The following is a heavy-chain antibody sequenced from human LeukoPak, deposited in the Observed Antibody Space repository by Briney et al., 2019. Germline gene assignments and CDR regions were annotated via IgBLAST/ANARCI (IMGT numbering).Heavy chain of an antibody. Sequence: PGGSLRLSCAASGFTFSTNWMHWVRQAPGKGLVWVSRINSDGSTTTYADSVKGRFTITRDNVKNTLYLQMDSLRAEDTAVYYCAKPRAYKAVAGTPRDWGQGTLVTVSS. CDR2: INSDGSTT. CDR3: AKPRAYKAVAGTPRD. V-gene: IGHV3-74*01. D-gene: IGHD6-19*01. J-gene: IGHJ4*02. CDR1: GFTFSTNW.